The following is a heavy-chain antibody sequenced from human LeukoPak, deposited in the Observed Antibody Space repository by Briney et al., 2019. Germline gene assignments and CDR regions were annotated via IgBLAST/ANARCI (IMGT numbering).Heavy chain of an antibody. CDR3: ARGGYGSGSYYND. V-gene: IGHV4-34*01. J-gene: IGHJ4*02. CDR2: INHSGST. CDR1: GGSFSGYY. D-gene: IGHD3-10*01. Sequence: TSETLSLTCAVYGGSFSGYYWSWIRQPPGKGLEWIGEINHSGSTNYNPSLKSRVTISVDTSKNQFSLKLSSVTAADTAVYYCARGGYGSGSYYNDWGQGTLVTVSS.